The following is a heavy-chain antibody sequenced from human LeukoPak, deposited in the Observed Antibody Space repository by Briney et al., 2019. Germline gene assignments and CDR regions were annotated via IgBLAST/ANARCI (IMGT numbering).Heavy chain of an antibody. Sequence: ASVKVSCKASGYTFTGYYMHWVRQAPGQGLEWMGWINPNSGGTNYAQKFQGRVTMTRDTSISTAYMELSRLRSDDTAVYYCARDIAVAGTVWWFDPWGQGTLVTVSS. CDR2: INPNSGGT. CDR1: GYTFTGYY. V-gene: IGHV1-2*02. J-gene: IGHJ5*02. D-gene: IGHD6-19*01. CDR3: ARDIAVAGTVWWFDP.